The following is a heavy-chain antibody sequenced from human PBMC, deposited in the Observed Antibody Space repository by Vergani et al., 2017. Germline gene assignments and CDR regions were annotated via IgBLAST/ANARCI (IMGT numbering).Heavy chain of an antibody. CDR1: GYTFTSYY. Sequence: QVQLVQSGAEVKKPGASVKVSCKASGYTFTSYYMHWVRQAPGQGLEWMGIINPSGGSTSYAQKCQGRITMTRETSTSTVYMELSSLRSEETAVYYCARGPRIVVVYYYMDVWGKGTTVTVSS. V-gene: IGHV1-46*03. J-gene: IGHJ6*03. CDR2: INPSGGST. D-gene: IGHD2-2*01. CDR3: ARGPRIVVVYYYMDV.